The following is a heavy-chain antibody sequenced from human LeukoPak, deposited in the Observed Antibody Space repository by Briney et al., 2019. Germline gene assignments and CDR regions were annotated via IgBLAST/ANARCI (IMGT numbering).Heavy chain of an antibody. CDR2: IYYNGAT. V-gene: IGHV4-59*01. Sequence: SETLSLTCTVSGGSITSYYWSWIRQPPGTGLEWIGYIYYNGATNYNPSLKSRVTISVDTSKNQFSQHLNSVTAADTAVYYCARDHTVTTGWFDPWGQGTLVTVSS. J-gene: IGHJ5*02. CDR1: GGSITSYY. CDR3: ARDHTVTTGWFDP. D-gene: IGHD4-17*01.